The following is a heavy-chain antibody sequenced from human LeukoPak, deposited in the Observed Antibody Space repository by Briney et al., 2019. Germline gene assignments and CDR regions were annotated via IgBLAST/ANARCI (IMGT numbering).Heavy chain of an antibody. D-gene: IGHD4-17*01. J-gene: IGHJ4*02. Sequence: GASVKVSCKASGYTFTSYGISWVRQAPGQGLDWMGWISAYNGNTNYAQKLQGTVTMNTDPSTSTAYMELRSLRSDDTAVYYCARDRSIYSGDYVGADYWGQGTLVTVSS. CDR3: ARDRSIYSGDYVGADY. V-gene: IGHV1-18*01. CDR2: ISAYNGNT. CDR1: GYTFTSYG.